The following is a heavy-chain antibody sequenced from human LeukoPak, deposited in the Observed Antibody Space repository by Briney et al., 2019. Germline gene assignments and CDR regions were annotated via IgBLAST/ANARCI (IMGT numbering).Heavy chain of an antibody. CDR3: ATKLTTVTTGGY. Sequence: GGSLRLSCAASGFTFSSYSMNWVRQAPGKGLEWVSSISSSSSYIYYADSVKGRFTISRDNAKNSLYLQMNSLRAEDTAVYYCATKLTTVTTGGYWGQGTLVTVPS. D-gene: IGHD4-17*01. CDR2: ISSSSSYI. CDR1: GFTFSSYS. J-gene: IGHJ4*02. V-gene: IGHV3-21*01.